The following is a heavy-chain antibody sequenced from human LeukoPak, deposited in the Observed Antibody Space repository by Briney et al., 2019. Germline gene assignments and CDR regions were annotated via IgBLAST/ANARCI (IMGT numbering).Heavy chain of an antibody. CDR3: ARGGPVTTPAADFDY. D-gene: IGHD4-17*01. V-gene: IGHV3-7*01. CDR1: GFTFSSYW. J-gene: IGHJ4*02. CDR2: IKQDGSEK. Sequence: PGGSLRLSCAASGFTFSSYWMSWVRQAPGKGLEWVANIKQDGSEKYYVDSVKGRFTISRDNAKNSLYLQMNSLRAEDTAVYYCARGGPVTTPAADFDYWGQGTLVTVSS.